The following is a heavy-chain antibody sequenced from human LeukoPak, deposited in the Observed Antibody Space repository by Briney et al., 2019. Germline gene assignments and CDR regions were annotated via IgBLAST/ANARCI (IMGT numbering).Heavy chain of an antibody. CDR2: IWHDASNK. CDR1: GFTFSNYG. D-gene: IGHD2-2*01. Sequence: PGRSLRLSCAASGFTFSNYGMHWVRQAPGKGLEWVAVIWHDASNKYYADSVKGRFTISRDNSKNTLYLQMSSLRAEDTAVYYCAKDAHILYCSGTNCYGSAADPWGQGTLVTVSS. J-gene: IGHJ5*02. CDR3: AKDAHILYCSGTNCYGSAADP. V-gene: IGHV3-33*06.